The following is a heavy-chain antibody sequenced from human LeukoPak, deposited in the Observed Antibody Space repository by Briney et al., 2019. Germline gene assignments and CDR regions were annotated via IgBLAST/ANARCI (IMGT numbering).Heavy chain of an antibody. CDR1: GFTFSSYA. J-gene: IGHJ4*02. CDR2: ISYDGGNK. V-gene: IGHV3-30*18. D-gene: IGHD2-2*01. Sequence: GGSLRLSCAASGFTFSSYAMHWVRQAPGEGLEWVAVISYDGGNKYYADSVKGRFTVSRDSSKNTLYLQMNSLRAEDTAVYYCAKLPYCSSTSCYVGDYWGQGTLVTVSS. CDR3: AKLPYCSSTSCYVGDY.